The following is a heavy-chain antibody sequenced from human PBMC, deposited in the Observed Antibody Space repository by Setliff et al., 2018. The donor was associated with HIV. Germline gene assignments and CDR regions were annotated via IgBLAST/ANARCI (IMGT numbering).Heavy chain of an antibody. CDR1: GGSISSSSYY. V-gene: IGHV4-39*07. J-gene: IGHJ4*02. D-gene: IGHD1-26*01. Sequence: SETLSLTCTVSGGSISSSSYYWGWIRQPPGKGLEWIGSIYYRGSTYYNPSLKSRVTISVDTSKNQFSLKLSSVTAADTAVYYCARGRYSGSYGYWGQGTLVTVSS. CDR3: ARGRYSGSYGY. CDR2: IYYRGST.